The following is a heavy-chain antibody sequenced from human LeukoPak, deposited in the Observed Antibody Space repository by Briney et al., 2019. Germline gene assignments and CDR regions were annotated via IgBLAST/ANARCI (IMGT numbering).Heavy chain of an antibody. CDR1: GFTVSSNY. CDR3: ARDLVATPLSDYYYYGMDV. Sequence: GGSLRLSCAASGFTVSSNYMSWVRQAPGKGLEWVSVIYSGGSTYYADSVKGRFTISRDNSKNTLYLQMNSLRAEDTAVYYCARDLVATPLSDYYYYGMDVWGQGTTVTVSS. D-gene: IGHD5-12*01. V-gene: IGHV3-66*01. CDR2: IYSGGST. J-gene: IGHJ6*02.